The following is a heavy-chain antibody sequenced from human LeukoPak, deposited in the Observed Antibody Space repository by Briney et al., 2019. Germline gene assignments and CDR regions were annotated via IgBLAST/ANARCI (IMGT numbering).Heavy chain of an antibody. CDR2: IYYSGST. CDR1: GGSIRSSSYY. J-gene: IGHJ3*02. CDR3: SKPKTEYDILTGYYPDAFDI. Sequence: PSETLSLTCTVSGGSIRSSSYYWGWIRQPPGKGLGWIGSIYYSGSTYYNPSLKSRVTISVDTSKNQFSLKLSSVTAADTAVYYCSKPKTEYDILTGYYPDAFDIWGQGTMVTVSS. D-gene: IGHD3-9*01. V-gene: IGHV4-39*07.